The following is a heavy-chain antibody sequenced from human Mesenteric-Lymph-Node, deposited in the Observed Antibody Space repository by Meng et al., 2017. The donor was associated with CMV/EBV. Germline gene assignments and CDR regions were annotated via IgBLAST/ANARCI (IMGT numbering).Heavy chain of an antibody. D-gene: IGHD3-3*01. CDR2: ISTSGRTI. CDR1: GFTFTDYY. CDR3: ARDNPEKERYDFWSNYWGVGWFDP. V-gene: IGHV3-11*01. J-gene: IGHJ5*02. Sequence: GESLKISCAASGFTFTDYYMSWIRQAPGKGLEWISYISTSGRTIYYADSVKGRFTISRDNAKKSLYLQMNSLRVDDTAMYYCARDNPEKERYDFWSNYWGVGWFDPWGQGTLVTVSS.